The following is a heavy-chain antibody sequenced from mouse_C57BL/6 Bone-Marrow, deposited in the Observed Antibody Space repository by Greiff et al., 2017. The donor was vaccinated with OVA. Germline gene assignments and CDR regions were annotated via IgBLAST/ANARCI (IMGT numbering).Heavy chain of an antibody. V-gene: IGHV1-81*01. CDR3: ARTPDYYGSSYGAMDY. J-gene: IGHJ4*01. CDR2: IYPRSGNT. Sequence: QVQLKESGAELARPGASVKLSCKASGYTFTSYGISWVKQRTGQGLEWIGEIYPRSGNTYYNEKFKGKATLTADKSSSTAYMELRSLTSEDSAVYFCARTPDYYGSSYGAMDYWGQGTSVTVSS. CDR1: GYTFTSYG. D-gene: IGHD1-1*01.